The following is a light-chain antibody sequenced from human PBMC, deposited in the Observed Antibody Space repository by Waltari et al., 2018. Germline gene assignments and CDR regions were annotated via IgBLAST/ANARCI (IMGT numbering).Light chain of an antibody. J-gene: IGLJ2*01. CDR2: DVS. V-gene: IGLV2-14*01. Sequence: QSALTQPASVSGSPGQSITISCTGTSSDVGGYNYVSWYQQYPGKVPKLMIYDVSKWPSGFSNRFSGSKSGNTASLTISVLQAEDEADYYCSSYTSSNTVIFGGGTKLTLL. CDR3: SSYTSSNTVI. CDR1: SSDVGGYNY.